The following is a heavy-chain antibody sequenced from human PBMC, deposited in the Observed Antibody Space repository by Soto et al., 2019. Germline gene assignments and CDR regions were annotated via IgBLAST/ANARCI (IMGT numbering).Heavy chain of an antibody. CDR3: AKGRASDCPGCTQDY. CDR2: VSGSGDST. Sequence: EVQLLESGGGLAQPGGSLRLSCAASAFTFSSYVMSWVRQAPGKGLEWVSAVSGSGDSTYYADSVKGRFTISRDISKNTLYLQMNSLRAEDTAVYYCAKGRASDCPGCTQDYWGQGTLVTVSS. CDR1: AFTFSSYV. V-gene: IGHV3-23*01. D-gene: IGHD2-21*02. J-gene: IGHJ4*02.